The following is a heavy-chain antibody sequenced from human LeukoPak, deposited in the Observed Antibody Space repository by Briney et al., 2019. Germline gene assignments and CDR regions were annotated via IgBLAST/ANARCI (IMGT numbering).Heavy chain of an antibody. CDR3: AKDGGYSNYAFGL. Sequence: GGSLRLSCAASGFTLSSYGMHWVRQAPGKGLEWVTLIYYDGSKEYYADSVKGRFTISRDNSKNTLYLQMNSLRVEDTAVYYCAKDGGYSNYAFGLWGQGTMVTVSS. V-gene: IGHV3-33*06. D-gene: IGHD4-11*01. J-gene: IGHJ3*01. CDR1: GFTLSSYG. CDR2: IYYDGSKE.